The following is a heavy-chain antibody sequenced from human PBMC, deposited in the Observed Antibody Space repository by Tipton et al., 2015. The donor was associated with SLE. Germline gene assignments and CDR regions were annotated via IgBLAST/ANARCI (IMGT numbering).Heavy chain of an antibody. J-gene: IGHJ6*03. D-gene: IGHD3-10*01. CDR3: ARVPTDYMDV. V-gene: IGHV3-23*05. CDR2: IYSSGSRT. CDR1: GFTFTSYA. Sequence: SLRLSCAASGFTFTSYALHWVRQAPGKGLEWVSLIYSSGSRTYYAESVKGRFTISRDNSDNTLYLQMNSLRAEDTAVYYCARVPTDYMDVWGQGTTVTVSS.